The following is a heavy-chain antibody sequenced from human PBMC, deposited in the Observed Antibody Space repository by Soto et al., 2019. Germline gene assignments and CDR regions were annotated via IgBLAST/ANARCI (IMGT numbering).Heavy chain of an antibody. Sequence: QVQLQQWGAGLLKPSETLSLTCAVYGGSFSDYYWSWIRQPPGKGLEWIGEILHTGNTNYNPSLKRRVTVSVDPSKNQFSLEMNSVTAADTAMYYCARALGSFDIWGQGTMVTVSS. D-gene: IGHD3-16*01. V-gene: IGHV4-34*12. CDR2: ILHTGNT. J-gene: IGHJ3*02. CDR3: ARALGSFDI. CDR1: GGSFSDYY.